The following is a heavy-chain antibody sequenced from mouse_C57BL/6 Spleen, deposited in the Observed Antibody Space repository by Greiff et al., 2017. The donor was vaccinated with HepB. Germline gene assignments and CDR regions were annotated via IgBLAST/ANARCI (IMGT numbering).Heavy chain of an antibody. CDR3: AGGDYDLDY. J-gene: IGHJ2*01. CDR1: GFTFSSYA. V-gene: IGHV5-4*03. CDR2: ISDGGSYT. Sequence: EVKLMESGGGLVKPGGSLKLSCAASGFTFSSYAMSWVRQTPEKRLEWVATISDGGSYTYYPDNVKGRFTISRDNAKNNLYLQMSHLKSEDTAMYYCAGGDYDLDYWGQGTTLTVSS. D-gene: IGHD2-4*01.